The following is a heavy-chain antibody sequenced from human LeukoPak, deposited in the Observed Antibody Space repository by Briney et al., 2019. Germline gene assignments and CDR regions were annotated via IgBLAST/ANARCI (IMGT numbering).Heavy chain of an antibody. V-gene: IGHV3-30*03. CDR1: GYTFSDYG. D-gene: IGHD2-21*02. CDR2: ISYSGGVK. J-gene: IGHJ4*02. Sequence: GGSLRLSCTASGYTFSDYGMHWVRQAPGKGLEWLSVISYSGGVKFYADSVKGRFTISRDNSKNTLYLQMNSLRTEDTAVYYCATDHCAGDCYWFDYWGQGTLVTVSS. CDR3: ATDHCAGDCYWFDY.